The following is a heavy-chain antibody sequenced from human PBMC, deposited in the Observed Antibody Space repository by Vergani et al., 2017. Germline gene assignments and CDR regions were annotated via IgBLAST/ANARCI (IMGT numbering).Heavy chain of an antibody. CDR1: GFTFDDYA. Sequence: EVQLVESGGGLVQPGRSLRLSCAASGFTFDDYAMHWVRQAPGKGLEWVSGISWNSGSIGYADSVKGRFTISRDNAKNSLYLQMNSLRAEDMALYYCAKGLIWWSYISPFDYWGQGTLVTVSS. D-gene: IGHD3-16*01. CDR2: ISWNSGSI. CDR3: AKGLIWWSYISPFDY. V-gene: IGHV3-9*03. J-gene: IGHJ4*02.